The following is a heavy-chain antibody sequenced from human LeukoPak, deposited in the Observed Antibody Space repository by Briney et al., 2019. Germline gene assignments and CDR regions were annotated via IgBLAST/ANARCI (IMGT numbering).Heavy chain of an antibody. Sequence: ASVKVSCKASGYTFTNYYMHWVRQAPGQGLEWMVIINPSGGSTVYAQIFQGRVTMTRDTSTNTVYMELSSLRSDDTAVYYCANSENMVRGVILGFWGQGTLVTVSS. D-gene: IGHD3-10*01. CDR3: ANSENMVRGVILGF. CDR2: INPSGGST. CDR1: GYTFTNYY. V-gene: IGHV1-46*01. J-gene: IGHJ4*02.